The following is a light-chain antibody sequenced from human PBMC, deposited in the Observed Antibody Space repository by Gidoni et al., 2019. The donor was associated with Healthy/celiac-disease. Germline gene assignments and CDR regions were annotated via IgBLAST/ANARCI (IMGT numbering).Light chain of an antibody. J-gene: IGLJ2*01. CDR2: QDS. Sequence: SYELTQPPSVSVPPGQTASITCSGDKLGDKYACWYQQKPGQSPVLVIYQDSKRPSGIPERFSGSNSGNTATLTISGTQAMDEADYYCQAWDSSHVVFGGGTKLTV. CDR3: QAWDSSHVV. V-gene: IGLV3-1*01. CDR1: KLGDKY.